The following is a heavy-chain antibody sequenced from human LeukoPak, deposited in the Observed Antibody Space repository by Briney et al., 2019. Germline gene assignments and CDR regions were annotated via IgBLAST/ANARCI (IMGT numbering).Heavy chain of an antibody. Sequence: GGPLRLSCTASGFTFSSYAMSWVRQAPGKGLEWVSAISGSGGSTYYADSVKGRFTISRDNSKNTLYLQMNSLRAEDTAVYYCAKASYFDSSGSDYWGQGTLVTVSS. V-gene: IGHV3-23*01. J-gene: IGHJ4*02. CDR1: GFTFSSYA. CDR2: ISGSGGST. CDR3: AKASYFDSSGSDY. D-gene: IGHD3-22*01.